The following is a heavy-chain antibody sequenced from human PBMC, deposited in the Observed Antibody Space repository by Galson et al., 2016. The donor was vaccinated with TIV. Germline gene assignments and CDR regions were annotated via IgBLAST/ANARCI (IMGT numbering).Heavy chain of an antibody. V-gene: IGHV1-69*05. J-gene: IGHJ4*02. Sequence: SVKVSCKASGGNFNNYAINWVRQAPGQGLEWMGGILPISGTTNYAQNFQGRLAINTGEATTTVTMELSSLTSKATAVYFCPSDIPCGGACYFFVDWVQGTLVTVSA. D-gene: IGHD2-21*02. CDR2: ILPISGTT. CDR1: GGNFNNYA. CDR3: PSDIPCGGACYFFVD.